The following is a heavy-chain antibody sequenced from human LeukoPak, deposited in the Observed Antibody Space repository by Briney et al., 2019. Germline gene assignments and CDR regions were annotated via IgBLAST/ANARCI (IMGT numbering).Heavy chain of an antibody. D-gene: IGHD2-2*01. CDR3: ARDNFQYQLLHDAFDI. Sequence: PGRSLRLSCTASGFPFSAYGMHWVRQPPGKGLEWVAVIWYDGSNKYYADSVKGRFTISRDNSKNTLYLQMNSLRAEDTAVYYCARDNFQYQLLHDAFDIWGQGTMVTVSS. J-gene: IGHJ3*02. CDR1: GFPFSAYG. CDR2: IWYDGSNK. V-gene: IGHV3-33*08.